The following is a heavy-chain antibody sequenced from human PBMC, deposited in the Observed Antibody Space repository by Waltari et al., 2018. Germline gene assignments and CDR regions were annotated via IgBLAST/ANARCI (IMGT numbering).Heavy chain of an antibody. CDR1: GFDSSTHW. CDR3: VRGPSVDYSNPVPFDL. D-gene: IGHD4-4*01. J-gene: IGHJ4*02. Sequence: EVRLVESGGGRVQQGETLTLPCADSGFDSSTHWMSWVRQFPGKGPMWVARINRGATIGYDDSVRGRFTIFRDSSTNTLSLQMRSLTVEDTALYYCVRGPSVDYSNPVPFDLWGQGTLVTVSS. CDR2: INRGATI. V-gene: IGHV3-74*01.